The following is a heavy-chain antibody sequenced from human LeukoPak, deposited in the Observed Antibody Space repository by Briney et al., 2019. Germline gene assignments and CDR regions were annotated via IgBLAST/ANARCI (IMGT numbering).Heavy chain of an antibody. J-gene: IGHJ4*02. V-gene: IGHV3-7*05. CDR3: ARDDSTGYYYLDG. Sequence: PGGSLRLSCAASGFTFSNHFMSWVRQAPGKGLEWVANIKEDGSEKYYVDSVKGRFTISRDNAKNSLYLEMNSLRAEDTAVYFCARDDSTGYYYLDGWGQGTLVTVSS. D-gene: IGHD3-22*01. CDR1: GFTFSNHF. CDR2: IKEDGSEK.